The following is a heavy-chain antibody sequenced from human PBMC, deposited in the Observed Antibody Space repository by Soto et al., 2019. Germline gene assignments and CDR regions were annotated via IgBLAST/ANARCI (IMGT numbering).Heavy chain of an antibody. V-gene: IGHV2-5*02. D-gene: IGHD2-15*01. J-gene: IGHJ4*02. CDR2: IYWDDDK. CDR1: GFSFTTDGMG. CDR3: APLSWSASLTLYYFNY. Sequence: QITLKESGPTLVKPTQTLTLTCTFSGFSFTTDGMGVGWIRQPPGKALEWLALIYWDDDKRYSPSLKSRLTNTKDASSNHFVLTLTNMPPADTATYYFAPLSWSASLTLYYFNYFGQGTLVTVSS.